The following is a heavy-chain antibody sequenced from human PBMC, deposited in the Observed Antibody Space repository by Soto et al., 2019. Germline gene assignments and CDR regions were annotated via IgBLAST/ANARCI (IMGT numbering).Heavy chain of an antibody. J-gene: IGHJ4*02. D-gene: IGHD6-19*01. Sequence: EVQLLESGGGLVQPGGSLRLSCAASGFTFSSYAMSWVRQAPGKGLEWVSAISGSGGSTYYTDSVKGRFTISRDNSKNTLYLQMNSLRAEDTAVYYCAKSYTLAVAGTHFDYWGQGTLVTVSS. CDR2: ISGSGGST. CDR3: AKSYTLAVAGTHFDY. V-gene: IGHV3-23*01. CDR1: GFTFSSYA.